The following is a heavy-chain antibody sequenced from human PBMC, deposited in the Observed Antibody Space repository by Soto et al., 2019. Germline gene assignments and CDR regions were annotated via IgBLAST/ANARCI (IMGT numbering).Heavy chain of an antibody. J-gene: IGHJ4*02. V-gene: IGHV3-64*01. CDR3: ARGPGYYFDY. CDR2: ISSNGGST. Sequence: PGGSLRLSCAASGFTVSSNYMSWVRQAPGKGLEYVSAISSNGGSTYYANSVKGRFTISRDNSKNTLYLQMGSLRAEDMAVYYCARGPGYYFDYWGQGTLVTVSS. CDR1: GFTVSSNY.